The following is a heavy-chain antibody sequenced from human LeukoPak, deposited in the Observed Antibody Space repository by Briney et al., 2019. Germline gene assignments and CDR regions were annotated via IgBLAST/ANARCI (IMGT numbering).Heavy chain of an antibody. D-gene: IGHD6-13*01. V-gene: IGHV3-30*02. Sequence: PGGSLRLSCAASGFTFSSYGMHWVRQAPGKGLEWVAFIRYDGSNKYYADSVKGRFTISRDNSKNTLYLQMNSLRAEDTAVYYCAREGHGIRAAGDYWGQGTLVTVSS. J-gene: IGHJ4*02. CDR3: AREGHGIRAAGDY. CDR1: GFTFSSYG. CDR2: IRYDGSNK.